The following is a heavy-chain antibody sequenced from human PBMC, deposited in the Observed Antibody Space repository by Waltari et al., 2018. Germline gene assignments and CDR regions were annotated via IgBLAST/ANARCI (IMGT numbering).Heavy chain of an antibody. V-gene: IGHV3-11*01. Sequence: QAQLVESGGGFVKPGGSLRLTCTASGFVFSNYYMTWIRQAPGRGLEWISNIGGSEASTSYAGSVEGRFTVSRDNAKSSLFLQMNSLGVDDTAVYYCARAEDIDTAMADFFFGMDVWGRGTTVIVSS. CDR1: GFVFSNYY. D-gene: IGHD5-18*01. CDR2: IGGSEAST. CDR3: ARAEDIDTAMADFFFGMDV. J-gene: IGHJ6*02.